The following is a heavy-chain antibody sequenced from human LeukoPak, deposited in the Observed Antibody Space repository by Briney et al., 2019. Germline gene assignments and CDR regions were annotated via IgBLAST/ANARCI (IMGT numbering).Heavy chain of an antibody. V-gene: IGHV1-24*01. CDR3: ATDLGEYVGY. CDR2: FDPEDGET. J-gene: IGHJ4*02. CDR1: GYTLTELS. Sequence: GASVKVSCKVSGYTLTELSMHWVRQAPGKGLEWMGGFDPEDGETIYAQKFQGRVTMIEDTSTDTAYMELSSLRSEDTAVYYCATDLGEYVGYWGQGTLVTVSS. D-gene: IGHD3-16*01.